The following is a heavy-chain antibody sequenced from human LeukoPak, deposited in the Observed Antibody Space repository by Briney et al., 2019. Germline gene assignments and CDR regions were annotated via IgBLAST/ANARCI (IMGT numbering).Heavy chain of an antibody. J-gene: IGHJ4*02. D-gene: IGHD2-15*01. V-gene: IGHV3-72*01. Sequence: GGSLRLSCVASGFTFSNYWMHWVRQAPGKGLEWVGRTRNKANSYTTEYAASVKGRFTISRDDSKNSLYLQMNSLKTEDTAVYYCARAKRYCSGGNCYSVPDYWGQGTLVTVSS. CDR1: GFTFSNYW. CDR3: ARAKRYCSGGNCYSVPDY. CDR2: TRNKANSYTT.